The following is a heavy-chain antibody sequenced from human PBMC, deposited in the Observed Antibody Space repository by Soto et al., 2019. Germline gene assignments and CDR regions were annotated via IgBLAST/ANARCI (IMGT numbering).Heavy chain of an antibody. CDR1: GGTFSIYT. CDR3: ASAVYGDLGSPFDY. CDR2: IIPILGIA. V-gene: IGHV1-69*02. J-gene: IGHJ4*02. Sequence: GASVKVSCKVSGGTFSIYTISWVRQAPGQGLEWMGRIIPILGIANYAQKFQGRVTITADKSTSTAYMELSSLRSEDTAVYYCASAVYGDLGSPFDYWGQGTLVTVSS. D-gene: IGHD4-17*01.